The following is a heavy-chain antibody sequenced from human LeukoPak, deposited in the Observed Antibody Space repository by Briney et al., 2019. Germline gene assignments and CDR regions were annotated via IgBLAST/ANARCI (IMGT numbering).Heavy chain of an antibody. CDR2: MSGSGGAT. V-gene: IGHV3-23*01. D-gene: IGHD2-2*01. J-gene: IGHJ4*02. Sequence: LSGGSLRLSCAASGFSLSSYAVTWVRQAPGKGLEWVSVMSGSGGATYYADSVKGRFTISRDNSKNTLYLQMNSLRAEDTAKYYCAKVASLCTSTSCVRGGFDYWGQGTLVTVSS. CDR1: GFSLSSYA. CDR3: AKVASLCTSTSCVRGGFDY.